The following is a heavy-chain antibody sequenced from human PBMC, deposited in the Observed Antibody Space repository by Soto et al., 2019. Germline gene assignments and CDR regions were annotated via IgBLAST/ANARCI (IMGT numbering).Heavy chain of an antibody. Sequence: GGSLRLSCAASRFTFSNYGMHWVRQTPGKGLEWVAVISYDGSNKYYADSLKGRFTISRDNAKNSFYLQMNSLRAEDTAVYYCAVVPAANGHYGMDVWGQGTTVTVSS. CDR3: AVVPAANGHYGMDV. CDR2: ISYDGSNK. CDR1: RFTFSNYG. D-gene: IGHD2-2*01. J-gene: IGHJ6*02. V-gene: IGHV3-30*03.